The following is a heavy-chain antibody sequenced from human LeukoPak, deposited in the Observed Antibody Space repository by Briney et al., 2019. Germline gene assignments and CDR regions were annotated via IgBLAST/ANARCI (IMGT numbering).Heavy chain of an antibody. CDR3: ARDKDTAAGVFDC. V-gene: IGHV3-48*04. Sequence: GGSLRLSCAASGFTFSSYSMNWVRQAPGKGLEWVSYISSSSSTIYYADSVKGRFTISRDNAKNSLYLQMNSLRAEDTAVYYCARDKDTAAGVFDCWGQGTLVTVSS. D-gene: IGHD6-13*01. J-gene: IGHJ4*02. CDR2: ISSSSSTI. CDR1: GFTFSSYS.